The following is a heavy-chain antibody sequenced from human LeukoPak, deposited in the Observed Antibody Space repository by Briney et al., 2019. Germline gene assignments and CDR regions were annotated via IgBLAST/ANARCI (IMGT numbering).Heavy chain of an antibody. J-gene: IGHJ4*02. Sequence: SETLSLTCAVYGGSFSGYYWSWIRQPPGKGLEWIGEINHSGSTNYNPSLKSRVTISVDTSKNQFSLKLSSVTAADTAVYYCARGDYYDSSGYRKGFDYWGQGTLVTVPS. D-gene: IGHD3-22*01. CDR3: ARGDYYDSSGYRKGFDY. CDR1: GGSFSGYY. V-gene: IGHV4-34*01. CDR2: INHSGST.